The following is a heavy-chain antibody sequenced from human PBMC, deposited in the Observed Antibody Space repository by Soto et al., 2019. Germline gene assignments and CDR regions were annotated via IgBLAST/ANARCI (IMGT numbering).Heavy chain of an antibody. CDR2: IWYDGSNK. Sequence: GGSLRLSCAASGFTFSSYGMHWVRQAPGKGLERVAFIWYDGSNKYYADSVKGRFTISRDNSKNTLYLQMNSLRAEDTAVYYCAREQPNPGNLYYFDYWGQETLVTVSS. CDR1: GFTFSSYG. V-gene: IGHV3-33*01. CDR3: AREQPNPGNLYYFDY. J-gene: IGHJ4*02. D-gene: IGHD6-13*01.